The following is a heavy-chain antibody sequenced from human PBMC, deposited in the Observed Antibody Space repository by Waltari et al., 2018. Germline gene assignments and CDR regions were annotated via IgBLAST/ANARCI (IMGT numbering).Heavy chain of an antibody. CDR1: GFPFSSFW. Sequence: EVQLVESGGDLVQPGGSLRLSCAASGFPFSSFWMSWVRQAPGKGLEWVANINEDGSEKYYVDSVKGRFTISRDNAKKSVFLQMSSLRGDDTAVYYCVRDRGDCSGGRCFGSGFDLWGQGTMVTVSS. CDR3: VRDRGDCSGGRCFGSGFDL. J-gene: IGHJ3*01. CDR2: INEDGSEK. V-gene: IGHV3-7*01. D-gene: IGHD2-15*01.